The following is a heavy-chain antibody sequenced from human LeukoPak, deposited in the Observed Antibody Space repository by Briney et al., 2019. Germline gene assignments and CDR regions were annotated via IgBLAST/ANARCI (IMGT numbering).Heavy chain of an antibody. CDR2: ISYSGST. Sequence: SETLSLTCTVSGGSISSYYWSWIRQPPGKGLEWIRYISYSGSTTYNPSLKSRVTISIDTSKKQFSLKLSSVTAADTAVYYCARSPSWLTKLSGWFDPWGQGTLVTVSS. CDR1: GGSISSYY. V-gene: IGHV4-59*01. CDR3: ARSPSWLTKLSGWFDP. J-gene: IGHJ5*02. D-gene: IGHD2/OR15-2a*01.